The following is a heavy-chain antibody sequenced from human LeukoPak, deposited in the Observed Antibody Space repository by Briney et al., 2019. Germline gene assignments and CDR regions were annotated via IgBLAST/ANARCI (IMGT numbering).Heavy chain of an antibody. CDR3: ARLDNGWYFDL. J-gene: IGHJ2*01. CDR2: IYYSGST. V-gene: IGHV4-59*01. D-gene: IGHD2-2*03. Sequence: SETLTLTCTASGGSISSYYWSWIRQPPGKGLEWIGYIYYSGSTSYNPSLKSRVTISVDTSKNQFSLQLSSVTAADTAVYYCARLDNGWYFDLWGRGTVVTVSS. CDR1: GGSISSYY.